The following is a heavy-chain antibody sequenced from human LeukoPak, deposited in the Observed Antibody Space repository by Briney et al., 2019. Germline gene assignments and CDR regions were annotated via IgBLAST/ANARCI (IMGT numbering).Heavy chain of an antibody. CDR3: ARGRSGSHHFDS. CDR1: GFTFSSYA. J-gene: IGHJ4*02. D-gene: IGHD3-10*01. Sequence: GGSLRLSCAASGFTFSSYAMHWVRQAPGKGLEWVAVISYDGSNKYYADSVKGRFTISRDNSKNTLYLQMNSLRADDTAVYYCARGRSGSHHFDSWGQGTLVTVPS. V-gene: IGHV3-30*04. CDR2: ISYDGSNK.